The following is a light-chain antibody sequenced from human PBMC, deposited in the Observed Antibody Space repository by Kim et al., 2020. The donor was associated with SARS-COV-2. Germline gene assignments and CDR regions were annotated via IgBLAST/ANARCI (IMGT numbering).Light chain of an antibody. V-gene: IGKV1-5*03. CDR2: EPS. CDR1: QSVSDW. CDR3: QQYSTFSPT. J-gene: IGKJ4*01. Sequence: ASVCDILTLPFRSSQSVSDWLAWYQPNPWKAPHLLISEPSRLQSVVPARFSGSRSGAEFTLTISGLHPDDFATYYCQQYSTFSPTFGGGTKVDIK.